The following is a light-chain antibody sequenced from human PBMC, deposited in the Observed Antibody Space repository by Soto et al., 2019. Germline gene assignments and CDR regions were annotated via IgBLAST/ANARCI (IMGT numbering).Light chain of an antibody. V-gene: IGKV3-20*01. J-gene: IGKJ1*01. CDR3: QQYGSSLTWT. Sequence: GLTQSPFTLSLSPGERATLSCRASQSVSSSYLAWYQQKPGQAPRLLIYGASSRATGIPDRFSGSGSGTDFTLTISRLEPEDFAVYYCQQYGSSLTWTFGQGTKVDIK. CDR2: GAS. CDR1: QSVSSSY.